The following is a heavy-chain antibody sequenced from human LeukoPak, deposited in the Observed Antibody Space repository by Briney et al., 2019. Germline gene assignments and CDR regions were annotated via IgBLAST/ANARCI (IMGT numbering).Heavy chain of an antibody. CDR2: INHSGST. V-gene: IGHV4-34*01. CDR1: GGSFSGYY. D-gene: IGHD3-22*01. CDR3: ARSYYDSSGYYLWPRGAFDI. J-gene: IGHJ3*02. Sequence: PSETLSLTCAVYGGSFSGYYWSWIRQPPGKGLEWIGEINHSGSTNYNPSLKSRVTISVDTSKNQFSLKLSSVTAADTAVYYCARSYYDSSGYYLWPRGAFDIWGQGTMVTVSS.